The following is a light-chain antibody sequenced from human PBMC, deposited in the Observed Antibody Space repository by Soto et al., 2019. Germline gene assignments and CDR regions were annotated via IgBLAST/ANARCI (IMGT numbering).Light chain of an antibody. J-gene: IGKJ4*01. Sequence: EIVLTQSPGILSLSPGERATLSCRASQSVISNFLAWYQQKTGQAPRLLIYGASSRATDIPDRFGGSGSGTDFTLTINRLEPEDFAVYYCHQYGTSPTSFGGGTKVEV. V-gene: IGKV3-20*01. CDR3: HQYGTSPTS. CDR2: GAS. CDR1: QSVISNF.